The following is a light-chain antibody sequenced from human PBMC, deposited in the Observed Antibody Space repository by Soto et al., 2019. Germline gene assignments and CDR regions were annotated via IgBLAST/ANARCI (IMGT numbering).Light chain of an antibody. CDR3: HHSDKFPFT. J-gene: IGKJ3*01. V-gene: IGKV1-12*02. CDR2: SAS. Sequence: DIQMTQSPSSVSASVGDTVTITCRASQAINGLLAWYQQKPGKAPNLLISSASSLQKGVPSRFSGDGFGTDFTLTISGLQPEDFATYYCHHSDKFPFTFGPGTKVDIK. CDR1: QAINGL.